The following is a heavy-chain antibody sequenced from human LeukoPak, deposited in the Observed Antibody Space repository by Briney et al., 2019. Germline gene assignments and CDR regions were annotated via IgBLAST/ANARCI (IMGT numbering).Heavy chain of an antibody. CDR2: ISSSGSTI. CDR3: ARGFSGVAAAGTVFDWFDP. Sequence: PGGSLRLSCAASGFTFSDYYMSWIRQAPGKGLEWVSYISSSGSTIYYADSVKGRFTISRDNAKNSLYLQMNSLRAEDTAVYYCARGFSGVAAAGTVFDWFDPWGQGTLVTVSS. D-gene: IGHD6-13*01. J-gene: IGHJ5*02. V-gene: IGHV3-11*04. CDR1: GFTFSDYY.